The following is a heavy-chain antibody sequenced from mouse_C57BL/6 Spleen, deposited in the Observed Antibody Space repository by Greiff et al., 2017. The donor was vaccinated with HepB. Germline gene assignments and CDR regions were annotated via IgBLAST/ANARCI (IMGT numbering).Heavy chain of an antibody. Sequence: VQLVESGAELVRPGASVKLSCKASGYTFTDYYINWVKQRPGQGLEWIARIYPGSGNTYYNEKFKGKATLTAEKSSSTAYMQLSSLTSEDSAVYFCARTYSNYVLDYWGQGTTLTVSS. D-gene: IGHD2-5*01. CDR2: IYPGSGNT. CDR1: GYTFTDYY. J-gene: IGHJ2*01. V-gene: IGHV1-76*01. CDR3: ARTYSNYVLDY.